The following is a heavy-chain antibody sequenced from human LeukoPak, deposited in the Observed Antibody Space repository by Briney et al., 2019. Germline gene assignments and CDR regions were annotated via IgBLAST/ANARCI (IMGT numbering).Heavy chain of an antibody. CDR1: GGSISSGGYY. CDR2: IYTSGST. J-gene: IGHJ4*02. Sequence: SETLSLTCTVSGGSISSGGYYWSWIRQPAGKGLEWIGRIYTSGSTNYNPSLKSRVTISVDTSKNQFSLKLSSVTAADTAVYYCASWYSSAGIDYWGQGTLVTVSS. CDR3: ASWYSSAGIDY. V-gene: IGHV4-61*02. D-gene: IGHD6-25*01.